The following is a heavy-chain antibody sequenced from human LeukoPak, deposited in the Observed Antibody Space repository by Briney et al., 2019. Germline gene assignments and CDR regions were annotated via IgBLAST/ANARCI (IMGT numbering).Heavy chain of an antibody. CDR3: ARGKDRVLQDAFDI. J-gene: IGHJ3*02. CDR2: IYSGGST. V-gene: IGHV3-53*01. Sequence: GGSLRLSCAASGFTVSSNYMSWVRQAPGKGLEWVSVIYSGGSTYYADSVKGRFTISRDNSKNTLYLQMNGLRAEDTAVYYCARGKDRVLQDAFDIWGQGTMVTVSS. CDR1: GFTVSSNY. D-gene: IGHD3-10*01.